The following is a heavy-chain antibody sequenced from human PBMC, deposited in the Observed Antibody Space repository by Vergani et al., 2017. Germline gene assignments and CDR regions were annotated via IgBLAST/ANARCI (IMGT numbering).Heavy chain of an antibody. CDR2: IKQDGSEK. V-gene: IGHV3-7*01. CDR1: GFTVSSNY. Sequence: EVQVVETGGGLVQPGGSLRLSCAASGFTVSSNYMSWVRQAPGKGLEWVANIKQDGSEKYYVDSVKGRFTISRDNAKNSLYLQMNSLRAEDTAVYYCVRDVRVSRTWGQGTLVAVSS. CDR3: VRDVRVSRT. J-gene: IGHJ3*01.